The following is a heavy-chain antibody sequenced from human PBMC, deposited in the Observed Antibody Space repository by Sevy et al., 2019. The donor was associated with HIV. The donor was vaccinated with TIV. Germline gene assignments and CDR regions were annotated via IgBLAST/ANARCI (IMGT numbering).Heavy chain of an antibody. D-gene: IGHD5-18*01. CDR2: IFYSGNT. Sequence: SETLSLTCTVSGGSISYSYWSWIRQPPGKGLEWIGSIFYSGNTEYNSSLKSRVTMSVDTSKNHFSLKLSSVTAADTAVYFCARVSNLDTAASSLLDAFDTWGHGTMVTVSS. CDR1: GGSISYSY. CDR3: ARVSNLDTAASSLLDAFDT. V-gene: IGHV4-59*01. J-gene: IGHJ3*02.